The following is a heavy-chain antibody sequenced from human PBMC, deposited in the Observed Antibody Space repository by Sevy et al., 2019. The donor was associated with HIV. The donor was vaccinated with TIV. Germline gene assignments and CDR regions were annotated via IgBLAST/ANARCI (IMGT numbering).Heavy chain of an antibody. CDR1: GYTLTELS. CDR2: IIAVFGTT. Sequence: ASVKVSCKVSGYTLTELSMHWVRQAPGKGLEWMGGIIAVFGTTNYAQKFQGRVTVTADESRSTAYMELSSLRSEDTAVDYCARDKYYYVSGSFDYWGQGTQVTVSS. D-gene: IGHD3-10*01. J-gene: IGHJ4*01. V-gene: IGHV1-69*13. CDR3: ARDKYYYVSGSFDY.